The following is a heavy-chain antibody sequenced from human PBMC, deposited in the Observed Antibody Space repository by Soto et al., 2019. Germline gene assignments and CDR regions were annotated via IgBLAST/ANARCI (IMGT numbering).Heavy chain of an antibody. D-gene: IGHD5-12*01. V-gene: IGHV1-2*02. Sequence: QVQLVQSGAEVKKPGASVTVSCRSSGDTFTDYYMHWVRQAPGQGLEWMGWINPNSGVTKYAQKCQGGATMTRDTYIRTVYMQLSRLRSDDTAVYYCARESGGATATLDYYYFYMDVWGTGTTVTVSS. CDR3: ARESGGATATLDYYYFYMDV. J-gene: IGHJ6*03. CDR2: INPNSGVT. CDR1: GDTFTDYY.